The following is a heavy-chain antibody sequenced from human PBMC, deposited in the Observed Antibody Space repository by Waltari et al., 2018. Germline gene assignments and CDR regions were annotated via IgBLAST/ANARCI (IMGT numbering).Heavy chain of an antibody. V-gene: IGHV1-2*06. J-gene: IGHJ4*02. CDR2: INPNRGGT. Sequence: QVQLLQSCADVKNPGASVPVSCQASAYPFTRSYMPSVRHAPPQGLEGMGRINPNRGGTNYAQKFQGRVTMTRDTSISTAYMELSRLRSDDTAVYYCARGDGNFDYWGQGTLVTVSS. CDR3: ARGDGNFDY. CDR1: AYPFTRSY. D-gene: IGHD3-16*01.